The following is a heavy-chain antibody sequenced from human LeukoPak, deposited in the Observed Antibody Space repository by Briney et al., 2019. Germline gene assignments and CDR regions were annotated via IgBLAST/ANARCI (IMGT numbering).Heavy chain of an antibody. CDR1: GFTFSSYE. V-gene: IGHV3-48*03. J-gene: IGHJ6*03. Sequence: GGSLRLSCAASGFTFSSYEMNWVRQAPGKGLEWVSYISSSGSTIYYADSVKGRFTISRDNAKNSLYLQMNSLRAEDTAVYYCARDKESRLVGYYYYMDVWGKGTTVTISS. CDR2: ISSSGSTI. D-gene: IGHD2-15*01. CDR3: ARDKESRLVGYYYYMDV.